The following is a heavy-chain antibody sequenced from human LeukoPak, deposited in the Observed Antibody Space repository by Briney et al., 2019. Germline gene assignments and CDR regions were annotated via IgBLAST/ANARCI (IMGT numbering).Heavy chain of an antibody. J-gene: IGHJ4*02. D-gene: IGHD2-2*02. CDR2: ISGSGGST. Sequence: GGSLRLSCAASAFPFNSYWMTWVRQAPGKGLEWVSAISGSGGSTYYADSVKGRFTISRDNSKNTLYLQMNSLRAEDTAVYYCAKGLGYCSSTSCYIIPFDYWGQGTLVTVSS. CDR1: AFPFNSYW. V-gene: IGHV3-23*01. CDR3: AKGLGYCSSTSCYIIPFDY.